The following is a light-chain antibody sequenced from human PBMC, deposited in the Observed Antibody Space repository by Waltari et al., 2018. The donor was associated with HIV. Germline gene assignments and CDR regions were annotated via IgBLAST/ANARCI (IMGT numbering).Light chain of an antibody. CDR1: SSDVGSYNL. CDR2: EVS. V-gene: IGLV2-23*02. J-gene: IGLJ2*01. CDR3: CSYAGSSTFGVV. Sequence: SCTGTSSDVGSYNLVSWYQQHPGKAPKLMIYEVSKRPSGVSNRFSGSKSGNTASLTISGLQAEDEADYYCCSYAGSSTFGVVFGGGTKLTVL.